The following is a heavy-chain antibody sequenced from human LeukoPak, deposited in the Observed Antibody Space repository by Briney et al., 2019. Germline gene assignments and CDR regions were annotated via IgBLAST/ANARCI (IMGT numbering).Heavy chain of an antibody. Sequence: SETLSLTCTVSGGXINSDYWNWLRQPPGPGLEWIGYIYSSGSTNYNPSINSRVSISLDTSKNQLSLKLGSVSAADTAVYYCARGAGRWAIWGQGTIVTVSS. V-gene: IGHV4-59*01. D-gene: IGHD4-23*01. CDR3: ARGAGRWAI. CDR1: GGXINSDY. J-gene: IGHJ3*02. CDR2: IYSSGST.